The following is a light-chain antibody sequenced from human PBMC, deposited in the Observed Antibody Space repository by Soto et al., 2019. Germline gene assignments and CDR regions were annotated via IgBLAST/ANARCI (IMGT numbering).Light chain of an antibody. Sequence: DIVMTQSPATLSVSPGERATLSCRASQSVSSNLAWYQQKPGQAPRLLIYGASTRATGIPARFSGSGSGTEFTLTISSLQSEDFAVYYCHQYNNWPPRAFGQGTKVEIK. CDR1: QSVSSN. J-gene: IGKJ1*01. V-gene: IGKV3-15*01. CDR2: GAS. CDR3: HQYNNWPPRA.